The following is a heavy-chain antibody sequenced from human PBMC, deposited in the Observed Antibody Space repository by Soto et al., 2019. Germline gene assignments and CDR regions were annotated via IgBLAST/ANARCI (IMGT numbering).Heavy chain of an antibody. J-gene: IGHJ5*02. Sequence: PSETLSLTCTVSGGSISIGGYYWSCIRQHPGKGLEWIGYIYYSGSTYYNPSLKSRVTISVDTSKNQFSLKLSSVTAADTAVYYCARLLGYCSGGSCLRSDNWFDPWGQGTLVTVSS. V-gene: IGHV4-31*03. D-gene: IGHD2-15*01. CDR1: GGSISIGGYY. CDR2: IYYSGST. CDR3: ARLLGYCSGGSCLRSDNWFDP.